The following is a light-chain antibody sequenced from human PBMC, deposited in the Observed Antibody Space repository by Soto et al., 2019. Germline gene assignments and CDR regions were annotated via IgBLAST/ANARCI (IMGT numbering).Light chain of an antibody. CDR3: HQYSSYSWT. J-gene: IGKJ1*01. CDR1: QSIGTY. Sequence: IQLAQSPSSLSASVGARVAVICRASQSIGTYLAWYQQKSGKAPTVLIYAASNLQSGVPPRFSGSGSGKDFTLTISSLQPDDFATYYCHQYSSYSWTFGQGTKVDI. V-gene: IGKV1-9*01. CDR2: AAS.